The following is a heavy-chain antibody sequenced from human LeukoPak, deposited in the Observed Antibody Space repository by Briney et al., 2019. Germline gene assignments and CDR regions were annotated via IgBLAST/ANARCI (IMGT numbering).Heavy chain of an antibody. D-gene: IGHD3-9*01. CDR1: GASISSGEYY. Sequence: SETLSLTCTVSGASISSGEYYWSWIRQPAGKGLEWIGRIYTSGSTNCNPSLKSRVTISVDTSKNQFSLKLSSVTAADTAMYYCAREAYDVLTSDWFDPWGQGILVTVSS. V-gene: IGHV4-61*02. CDR2: IYTSGST. CDR3: AREAYDVLTSDWFDP. J-gene: IGHJ5*02.